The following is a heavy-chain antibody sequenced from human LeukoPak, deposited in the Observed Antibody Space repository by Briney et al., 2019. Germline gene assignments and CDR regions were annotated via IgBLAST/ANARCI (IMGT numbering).Heavy chain of an antibody. V-gene: IGHV4-34*01. CDR1: GGSFSGYY. J-gene: IGHJ6*03. Sequence: SETLSLTCAVYGGSFSGYYWSWIRQPPGKGLEWIGEINHSGSTNYNPSLKSRVTMSVDTSKNQFSLKLSSVTAADTAVYYCARHFRRLTIFKGTYMDVWGKGTTVTVSS. CDR2: INHSGST. D-gene: IGHD3-9*01. CDR3: ARHFRRLTIFKGTYMDV.